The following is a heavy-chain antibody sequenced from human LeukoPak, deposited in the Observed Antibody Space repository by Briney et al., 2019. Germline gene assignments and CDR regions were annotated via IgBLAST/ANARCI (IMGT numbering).Heavy chain of an antibody. CDR1: GFTFSSYA. Sequence: GGSLRLSCAASGFTFSSYAMSWVRQAPGKGLEWVSAISGSGGSTYYADSVKGRFTISRDNAKNSLYLQMNSLRAEDTALYYCARDQLRHDYWGQGTLVTVSS. CDR2: ISGSGGST. D-gene: IGHD2-2*01. CDR3: ARDQLRHDY. V-gene: IGHV3-23*01. J-gene: IGHJ4*02.